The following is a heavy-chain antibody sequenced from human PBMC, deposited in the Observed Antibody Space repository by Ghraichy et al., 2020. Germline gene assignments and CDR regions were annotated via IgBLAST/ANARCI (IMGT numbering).Heavy chain of an antibody. CDR2: IYHSGST. CDR3: ARVIQGLLESFHFDP. Sequence: SETLSLTCAVSGGSISSGGYSWSWIRQPPGKGLEWIGYIYHSGSTYYNPSLKSRVTISVDRSKNQFSLKLSSVTAADTAVYYCARVIQGLLESFHFDPWGQGTLVTVSS. CDR1: GGSISSGGYS. D-gene: IGHD2/OR15-2a*01. V-gene: IGHV4-30-2*01. J-gene: IGHJ5*02.